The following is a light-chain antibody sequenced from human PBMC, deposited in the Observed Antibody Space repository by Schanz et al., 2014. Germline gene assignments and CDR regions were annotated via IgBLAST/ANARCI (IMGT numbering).Light chain of an antibody. J-gene: IGLJ2*01. CDR3: GTWDSSLSAFVV. V-gene: IGLV1-40*01. Sequence: QSVLTQPPSVSGAPGQRVTISCTGSSSNIGAGYDVHWYQQLPGAAPKLLIYGNYRRPSGVPDRFSGSRSGTSASLAITGLQAGDEADYYCGTWDSSLSAFVVFGGGTKLTVL. CDR1: SSNIGAGYD. CDR2: GNY.